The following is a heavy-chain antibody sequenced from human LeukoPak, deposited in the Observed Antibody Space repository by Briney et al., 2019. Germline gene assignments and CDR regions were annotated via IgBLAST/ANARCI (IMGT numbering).Heavy chain of an antibody. Sequence: SETLSLTCTVSGGSISSSSYYWGWIRQPPGKGLEWIGSIYYSGSTYYNPSLKSRVTISVDTSKNQFSLKLSSVTAADTAVYYCAREYYDFWSGYLGAFDIWGQGTMVTVSS. CDR1: GGSISSSSYY. D-gene: IGHD3-3*01. CDR3: AREYYDFWSGYLGAFDI. CDR2: IYYSGST. J-gene: IGHJ3*02. V-gene: IGHV4-39*07.